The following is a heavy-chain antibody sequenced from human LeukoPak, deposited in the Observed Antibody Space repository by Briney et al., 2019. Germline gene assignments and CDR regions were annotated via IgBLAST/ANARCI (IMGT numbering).Heavy chain of an antibody. CDR3: ARGNRRVIVVVPAAWGYGMDV. V-gene: IGHV1-69*06. Sequence: ASVRVSCKASGGTFSSSAISWARQAPGQGLEWMGGIIPIFGTANYAQKFQGRVTITADKSTSTAYMELSSLRSEDTAVYYCARGNRRVIVVVPAAWGYGMDVWGKGTTVTVSS. D-gene: IGHD2-2*01. J-gene: IGHJ6*04. CDR2: IIPIFGTA. CDR1: GGTFSSSA.